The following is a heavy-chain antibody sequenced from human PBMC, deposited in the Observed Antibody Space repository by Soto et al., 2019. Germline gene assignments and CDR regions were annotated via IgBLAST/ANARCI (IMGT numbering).Heavy chain of an antibody. CDR3: ARYNWNRRELDY. J-gene: IGHJ4*02. CDR1: GGSISSYY. V-gene: IGHV4-59*01. CDR2: IYYSGST. D-gene: IGHD1-1*01. Sequence: PSETLSLTCTVSGGSISSYYWSWIRQPPGKGLEWIGYIYYSGSTNYNPSLKSRVTISVDTSKNQFSLKLSSVTAADTAVYYCARYNWNRRELDYWGQGTLVTVSS.